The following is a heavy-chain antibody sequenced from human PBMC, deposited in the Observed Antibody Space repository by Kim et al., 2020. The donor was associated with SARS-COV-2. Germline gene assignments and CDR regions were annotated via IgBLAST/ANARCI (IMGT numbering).Heavy chain of an antibody. CDR3: ARNPLQHTSGYNDY. V-gene: IGHV4-39*07. D-gene: IGHD5-12*01. J-gene: IGHJ4*01. Sequence: TPTLKSRVTISLDTSKNQFSLKLTSGTAADTAVYYCARNPLQHTSGYNDYWGHGTLVTVSS.